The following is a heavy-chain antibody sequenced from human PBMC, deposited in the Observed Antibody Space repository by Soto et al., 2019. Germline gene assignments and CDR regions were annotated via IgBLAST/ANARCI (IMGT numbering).Heavy chain of an antibody. Sequence: QLQLQESGPGLVKPSETLSITCTVSGGSVSSSSYYWGWVRQPPGKGLEWIGSVYYSGSTYYNPSLESRVTISVDKSKNQFSLKLMSLSAADTAVYYCGRLEGLATISYYFDYWGQGALVTVSS. CDR3: GRLEGLATISYYFDY. CDR2: VYYSGST. V-gene: IGHV4-39*01. J-gene: IGHJ4*02. CDR1: GGSVSSSSYY. D-gene: IGHD3-9*01.